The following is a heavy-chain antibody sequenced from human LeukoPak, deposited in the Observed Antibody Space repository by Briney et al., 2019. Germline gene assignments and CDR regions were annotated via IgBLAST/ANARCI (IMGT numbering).Heavy chain of an antibody. CDR2: IKEVGSEK. Sequence: PGGSLRLSCTASGFTFSSYWMTWVRQAPGKGLEWVANIKEVGSEKGFADSVKGRFTISRDNAKNSLFLQMNSLRADDMAVYYCTRNSGWYRLDYWGQGTLVTVPS. V-gene: IGHV3-7*01. CDR1: GFTFSSYW. J-gene: IGHJ4*02. CDR3: TRNSGWYRLDY. D-gene: IGHD6-19*01.